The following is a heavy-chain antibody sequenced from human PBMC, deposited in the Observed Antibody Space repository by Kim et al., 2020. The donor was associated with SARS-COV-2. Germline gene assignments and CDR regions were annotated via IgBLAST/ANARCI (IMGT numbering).Heavy chain of an antibody. CDR3: ALTGNTAY. D-gene: IGHD1-7*01. Sequence: DGSSTSYADSVKGRFTTSRDTAKNTLYLQMNSLRAEDTAMYYCALTGNTAYWGQGTLVTVSS. CDR2: DGSST. J-gene: IGHJ4*02. V-gene: IGHV3-74*01.